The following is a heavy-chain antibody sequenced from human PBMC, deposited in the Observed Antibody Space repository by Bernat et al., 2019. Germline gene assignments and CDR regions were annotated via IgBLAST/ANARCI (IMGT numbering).Heavy chain of an antibody. J-gene: IGHJ6*02. CDR2: ISYDGSNK. CDR1: GFTFSSYA. CDR3: AKDDYPGVRGVIIYYYYGMDV. Sequence: QVQLVESGGGVVQPGRSLRLSCAASGFTFSSYAMHWVRQAPGKGLEWVAVISYDGSNKYYADSVKGRFTISRDNSKNTLYLQMNSLRAEDTAVYYCAKDDYPGVRGVIIYYYYGMDVWGQGTTVTVSS. V-gene: IGHV3-30-3*01. D-gene: IGHD3-10*01.